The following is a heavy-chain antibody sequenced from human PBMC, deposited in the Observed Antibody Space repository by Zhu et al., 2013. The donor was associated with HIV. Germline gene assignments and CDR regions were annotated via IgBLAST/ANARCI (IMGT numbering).Heavy chain of an antibody. D-gene: IGHD2-2*02. CDR3: ARRFRTIREGDAFDI. CDR2: INPSGGST. J-gene: IGHJ3*02. Sequence: VQLVQSGAEVKKPGASVKVSCKASGYTFTSYYMHWVRQAPGQGLEWMGIINPSGGSTSYAQKFQGRVTMTRDTSTSTVYMELSSLRSEDTAVYYCARRFRTIREGDAFDIWGQGQWSPSLQ. V-gene: IGHV1-46*01. CDR1: GYTFTSYY.